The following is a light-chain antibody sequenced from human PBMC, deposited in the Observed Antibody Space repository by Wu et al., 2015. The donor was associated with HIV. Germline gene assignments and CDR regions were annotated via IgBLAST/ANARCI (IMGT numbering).Light chain of an antibody. CDR2: GAS. CDR1: QSISSNS. Sequence: DIVLTQSPGTLSLSPGERATLSCRASQSISSNSLAWYQQTPGQAPRLLIYGASGRAPGIPARFSGSGSGTDFTLTISSLEPEDFAVYYCQQPPLTFGGGTKVEIK. CDR3: QQPPLT. J-gene: IGKJ4*01. V-gene: IGKV3-20*01.